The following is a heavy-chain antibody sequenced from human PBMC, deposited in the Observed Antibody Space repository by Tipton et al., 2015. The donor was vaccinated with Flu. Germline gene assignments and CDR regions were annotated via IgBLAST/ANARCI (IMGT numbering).Heavy chain of an antibody. D-gene: IGHD5-24*01. CDR1: GYSFTAHY. J-gene: IGHJ3*02. Sequence: QLVQSGAELKKPGASVKLSCQGSGYSFTAHYMHWVRQAPGQGLEWMGWINPNDNGTRYPQKFQGRVTMTRDTSISTVYMEVSRLSSDDTAVYYCARDGAGYNGAFDMWGQGTMVTVSS. CDR2: INPNDNGT. CDR3: ARDGAGYNGAFDM. V-gene: IGHV1-2*02.